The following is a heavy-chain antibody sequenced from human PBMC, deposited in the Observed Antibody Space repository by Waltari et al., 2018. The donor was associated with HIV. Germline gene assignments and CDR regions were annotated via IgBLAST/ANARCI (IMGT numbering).Heavy chain of an antibody. CDR1: GFTFSNFG. CDR3: AKEGWELLQFGYYFDY. D-gene: IGHD1-26*01. CDR2: IAFDGRNE. V-gene: IGHV3-30*18. J-gene: IGHJ4*02. Sequence: QVQLVESGGGVVQPGKSLRLSCAASGFTFSNFGIHWVRQAPGEGLDGVAVIAFDGRNEYYADSVKGRFTISRDNSKNTVYLQMNSLRADDTAVYYCAKEGWELLQFGYYFDYWGQGTLVTVSS.